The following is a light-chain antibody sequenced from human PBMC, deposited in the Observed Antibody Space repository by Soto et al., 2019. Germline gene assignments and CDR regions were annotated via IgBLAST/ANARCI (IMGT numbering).Light chain of an antibody. CDR1: QSVGST. CDR3: QHYSTWFWT. CDR2: GAS. V-gene: IGKV3-15*01. J-gene: IGKJ1*01. Sequence: EIVMTQSPATLSVSPGEGATLSCRASQSVGSTLAWYQQRPGQAPRVLIYGASTRATGIPARFSGSGSGTDFTLTISSLQSEDFAVYYCQHYSTWFWTFGQGTKVEIK.